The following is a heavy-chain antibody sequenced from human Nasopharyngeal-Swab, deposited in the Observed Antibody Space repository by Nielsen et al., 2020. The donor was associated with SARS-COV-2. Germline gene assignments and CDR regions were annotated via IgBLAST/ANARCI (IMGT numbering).Heavy chain of an antibody. CDR1: GFTFSSYW. Sequence: GESLKISCAASGFTFSSYWIHWVRQAPGKGLVWVSRLYTDGITANYADSVKGRFTISRDNANNTVYLQMNSLRAEDTAVYYCTRGCGGDCLGIDYWGRGTLVTVSS. V-gene: IGHV3-74*01. D-gene: IGHD2-21*02. CDR2: LYTDGITA. J-gene: IGHJ4*02. CDR3: TRGCGGDCLGIDY.